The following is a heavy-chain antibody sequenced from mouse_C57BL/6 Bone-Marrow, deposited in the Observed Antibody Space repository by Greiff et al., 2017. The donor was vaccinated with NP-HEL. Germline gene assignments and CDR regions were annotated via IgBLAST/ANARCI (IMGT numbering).Heavy chain of an antibody. CDR2: IYPRDGRT. CDR1: GYTFTSYD. Sequence: QVQLQQSGPELVKPGASVKLSCKASGYTFTSYDINWVKQRPGQGLEWIGWIYPRDGRTKYNEKFKGKATFTVDTSSSTAYMELHDQTSEDSAVYLCAKLDDWGQGTTLTVSS. V-gene: IGHV1-85*01. CDR3: AKLDD. J-gene: IGHJ2*01.